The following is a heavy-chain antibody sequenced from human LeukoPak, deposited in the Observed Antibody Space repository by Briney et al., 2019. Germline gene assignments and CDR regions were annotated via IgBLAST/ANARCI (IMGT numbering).Heavy chain of an antibody. CDR3: VRIAYYRRNGDAY. J-gene: IGHJ4*02. D-gene: IGHD5-24*01. V-gene: IGHV1-69-2*01. CDR2: VDPENGQR. Sequence: GATVTISCKASGYTFIDHYIHWVQQAPGKGLEWMGRVDPENGQRIYADKFRGRITISADTSRDTVYLELGSLRSEDTAVYYCVRIAYYRRNGDAYWGRGSLVTVSS. CDR1: GYTFIDHY.